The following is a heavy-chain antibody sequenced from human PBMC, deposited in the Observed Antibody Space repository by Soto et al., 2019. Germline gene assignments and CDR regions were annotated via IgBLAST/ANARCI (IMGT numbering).Heavy chain of an antibody. CDR2: ISSSSYI. J-gene: IGHJ4*02. CDR1: GFTFSSYS. D-gene: IGHD3-10*01. Sequence: GGSLRLSCAASGFTFSSYSMNWVRQAPGKGLEWVSSISSSSYIYYADSVKGRFTISRDNAKNSLYLQMNSLRAEDTAVYYCASAQGGVIPHYWGQGTLVTVSS. V-gene: IGHV3-21*01. CDR3: ASAQGGVIPHY.